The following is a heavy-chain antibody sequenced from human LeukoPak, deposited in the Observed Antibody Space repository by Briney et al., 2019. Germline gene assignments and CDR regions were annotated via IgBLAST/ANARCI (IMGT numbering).Heavy chain of an antibody. V-gene: IGHV4-39*01. CDR2: IYYSGST. Sequence: PSETLSLTCTVSGGSISSSSYYWGWIRQPPGKGLEWIGSIYYSGSTYYNPSLKSRVTISVDTSKNQFSLKLSSVTAADTAVYYCARITDRDAFDIWGQGTMVTVSS. CDR3: ARITDRDAFDI. J-gene: IGHJ3*02. CDR1: GGSISSSSYY.